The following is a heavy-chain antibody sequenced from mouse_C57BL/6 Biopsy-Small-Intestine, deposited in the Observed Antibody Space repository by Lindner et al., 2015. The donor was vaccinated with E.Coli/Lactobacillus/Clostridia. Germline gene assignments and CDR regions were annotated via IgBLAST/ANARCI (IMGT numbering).Heavy chain of an antibody. CDR1: GYSFTDHS. CDR2: FNPSSGIS. Sequence: VQLQESGPELVKPGAPVKISCKASGYSFTDHSVNWVRQTNGKSLEWIGIFNPSSGISSYSQKFKGKATLTVDQSSSTAYMQLDSLTSEDSAVYYCASNYYGSSPFAYWGQGTLVTVAA. D-gene: IGHD1-1*01. CDR3: ASNYYGSSPFAY. V-gene: IGHV1-39*01. J-gene: IGHJ3*01.